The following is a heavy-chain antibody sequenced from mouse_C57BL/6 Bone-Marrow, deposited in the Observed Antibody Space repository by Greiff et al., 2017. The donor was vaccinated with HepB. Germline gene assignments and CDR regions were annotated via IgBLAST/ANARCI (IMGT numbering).Heavy chain of an antibody. Sequence: VKLQESGPGLVQPSQSLSITCTVSGFSLTSYGVHWVRQSPGKGLEWLGVIWRGGSTDYNAAFMSRLSITKDNSKSQVFFKMNSLQADDTAIYYCATAYGSSPYWYFDVWGTGTTVTVSS. V-gene: IGHV2-5*01. CDR2: IWRGGST. CDR1: GFSLTSYG. J-gene: IGHJ1*03. D-gene: IGHD1-1*01. CDR3: ATAYGSSPYWYFDV.